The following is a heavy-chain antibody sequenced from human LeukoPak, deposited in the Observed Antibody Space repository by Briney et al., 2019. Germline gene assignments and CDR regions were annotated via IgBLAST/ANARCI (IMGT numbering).Heavy chain of an antibody. V-gene: IGHV4-59*08. CDR2: IYYSGST. CDR3: ARGGYNYAAAY. Sequence: SETLSLTCIVSGGSLTNYYWTWIRQPPGKGLEWIGYIYYSGSTNYNPSLKSRVTISADTSKNQFSLRLTSVIAADTAVYYCARGGYNYAAAYWGQGTLVTVSS. J-gene: IGHJ4*02. CDR1: GGSLTNYY. D-gene: IGHD5-24*01.